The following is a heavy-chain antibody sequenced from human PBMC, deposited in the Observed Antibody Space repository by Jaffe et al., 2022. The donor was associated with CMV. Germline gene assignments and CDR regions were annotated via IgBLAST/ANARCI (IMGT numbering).Heavy chain of an antibody. V-gene: IGHV3-23*04. CDR2: ISGSGGST. J-gene: IGHJ6*03. Sequence: EVQLVESGGGLVQPGGSLRLSCAASGFTFSSYAMSWVRQAPGKGLEWVSAISGSGGSTYYADSVKGRFTISRDNSKNTLYLQMNSLRAEDTAVYYCAKDDKSAMAPDYYMDVWGKGTTVTVSS. CDR3: AKDDKSAMAPDYYMDV. D-gene: IGHD2-2*01. CDR1: GFTFSSYA.